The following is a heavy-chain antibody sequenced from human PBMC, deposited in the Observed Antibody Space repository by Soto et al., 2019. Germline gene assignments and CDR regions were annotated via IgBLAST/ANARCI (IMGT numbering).Heavy chain of an antibody. D-gene: IGHD3-16*01. CDR2: INHSGST. CDR3: AFGGLDYGMDV. J-gene: IGHJ6*02. CDR1: GGSFSGYY. V-gene: IGHV4-34*01. Sequence: SETLSLTCAVYGGSFSGYYWSWIRQPPGKGLEWIGEINHSGSTNYNPSLKSRVTISVDTSKNQFSLKLSSVTAADTAGYYCAFGGLDYGMDVWGQGTTVTVSS.